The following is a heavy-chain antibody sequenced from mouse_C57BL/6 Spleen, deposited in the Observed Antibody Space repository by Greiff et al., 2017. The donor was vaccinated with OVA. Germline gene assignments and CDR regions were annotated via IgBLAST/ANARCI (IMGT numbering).Heavy chain of an antibody. CDR2: INPNNGGT. D-gene: IGHD3-2*02. CDR1: GYTFTDYN. Sequence: EVQLQQSGPELVKPGASVKIPCKASGYTFTDYNMDWVKQSHGKSLEWIGDINPNNGGTIYNQKFKGKATLTVDKSSSTAYMELRSLTSEDTAVYYCARSRQLRLRGGFDYWGQGTTLTVSS. CDR3: ARSRQLRLRGGFDY. V-gene: IGHV1-18*01. J-gene: IGHJ2*01.